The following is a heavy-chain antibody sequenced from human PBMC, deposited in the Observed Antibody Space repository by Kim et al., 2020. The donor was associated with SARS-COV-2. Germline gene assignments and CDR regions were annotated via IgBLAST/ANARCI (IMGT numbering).Heavy chain of an antibody. CDR2: GNT. J-gene: IGHJ4*02. Sequence: GNTNYAQKLQGRVTMTTDTSTSTAYMELRSLRSDDTAVYYCARGTGEIDYWGQGTLVTVSS. D-gene: IGHD7-27*01. CDR3: ARGTGEIDY. V-gene: IGHV1-18*01.